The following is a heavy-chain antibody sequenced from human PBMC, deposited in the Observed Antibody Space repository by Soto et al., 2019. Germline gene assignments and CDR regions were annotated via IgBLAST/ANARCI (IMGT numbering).Heavy chain of an antibody. V-gene: IGHV3-33*01. D-gene: IGHD6-19*01. CDR2: IWYDGSNK. Sequence: QVQLVESGGGVVQPGRSLRLSCAASRFTFSNYGMHWVRQAPGKGLEWVAVIWYDGSNKYYADSVKGRFTISRDNSKNTLYLQMNSLRAEDTAVYYCARDDIPGRAVAIYGMDVWGQGTTVTVSS. CDR1: RFTFSNYG. CDR3: ARDDIPGRAVAIYGMDV. J-gene: IGHJ6*02.